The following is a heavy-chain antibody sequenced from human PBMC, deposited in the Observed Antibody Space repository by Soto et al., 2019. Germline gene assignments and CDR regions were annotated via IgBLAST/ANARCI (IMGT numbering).Heavy chain of an antibody. Sequence: LSLTCAASGFTFSDSWMHWVRQAPGKGLVWVSRINPDGSITTYADFVKGRFTISRDNARNTLDLQMNNLGVEDAAVYYCARGVNGDSDYWGQGTLVTVSS. D-gene: IGHD1-1*01. CDR2: INPDGSIT. CDR1: GFTFSDSW. J-gene: IGHJ4*02. CDR3: ARGVNGDSDY. V-gene: IGHV3-74*01.